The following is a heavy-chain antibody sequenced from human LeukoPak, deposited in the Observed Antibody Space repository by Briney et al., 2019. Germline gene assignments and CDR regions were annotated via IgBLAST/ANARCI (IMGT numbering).Heavy chain of an antibody. CDR3: AKDFPSFVVVVAVTGHQLFDY. D-gene: IGHD2-15*01. CDR2: ITGSGDNT. V-gene: IGHV3-23*01. J-gene: IGHJ4*02. CDR1: GFTFSIYA. Sequence: GGSLRLSCAVYGFTFSIYAMSWVRQPPGKGLEWVSAITGSGDNTYHTDSTKHRLINPRHNHKHTLYLQMHSQRADHTSVSYCAKDFPSFVVVVAVTGHQLFDYWGQGTLVTVSS.